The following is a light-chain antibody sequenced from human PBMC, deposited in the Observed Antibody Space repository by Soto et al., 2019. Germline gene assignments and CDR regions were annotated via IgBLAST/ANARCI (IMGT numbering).Light chain of an antibody. CDR1: QRLGSF. CDR3: QQRFRWPLT. J-gene: IGKJ4*01. Sequence: EIVLTQSPVTLSLSPGERATLSCRASQRLGSFLAWNQQKPGQAPRLLIYDASNRATGIPARFSGSGSGTDFTLTISTLEPEDFAAYYWQQRFRWPLTFGGGTKVEIK. V-gene: IGKV3-11*01. CDR2: DAS.